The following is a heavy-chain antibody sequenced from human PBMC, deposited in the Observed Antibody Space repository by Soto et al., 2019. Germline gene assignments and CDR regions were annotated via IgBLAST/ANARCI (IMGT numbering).Heavy chain of an antibody. Sequence: GSLGRSGAASGCTFSSYAMHWVRRAPGKGLEWVAVISYDGSNKYYADSVKGRFTISRDNSKNTLYLQMNSLRAEDTAVYYCARDGVGAVAGTGYGMDVWGQGTTVTVYS. CDR1: GCTFSSYA. V-gene: IGHV3-30-3*01. CDR3: ARDGVGAVAGTGYGMDV. CDR2: ISYDGSNK. J-gene: IGHJ6*02. D-gene: IGHD6-19*01.